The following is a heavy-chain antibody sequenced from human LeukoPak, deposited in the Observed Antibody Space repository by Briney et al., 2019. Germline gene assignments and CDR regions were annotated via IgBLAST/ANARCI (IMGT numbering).Heavy chain of an antibody. Sequence: PGGSLRLSCAASGFPFSSYAVSWVHQAPRKGLEWVSTITDSGGTTFYADSVKGRFTISRDNSKNTVYLQMNSLRAEDTAVYYCAKLWRGSHPRYFDHWGQGTLVTVSS. CDR3: AKLWRGSHPRYFDH. D-gene: IGHD1-26*01. J-gene: IGHJ4*02. CDR1: GFPFSSYA. V-gene: IGHV3-23*01. CDR2: ITDSGGTT.